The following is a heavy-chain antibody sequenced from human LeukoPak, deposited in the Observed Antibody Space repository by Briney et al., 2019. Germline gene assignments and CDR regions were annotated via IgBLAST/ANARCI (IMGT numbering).Heavy chain of an antibody. CDR2: ISYDGSNE. Sequence: GGSLRLSCAASGFTFSSYVMHWVRQAPGKGLEWVAIISYDGSNEYYADSVKGRFTISRDNSKNTLYLQMNSLRAADTAVYYCAKGYSMSFWGQGTLVTVSS. CDR3: AKGYSMSF. V-gene: IGHV3-30*04. D-gene: IGHD6-13*01. CDR1: GFTFSSYV. J-gene: IGHJ4*02.